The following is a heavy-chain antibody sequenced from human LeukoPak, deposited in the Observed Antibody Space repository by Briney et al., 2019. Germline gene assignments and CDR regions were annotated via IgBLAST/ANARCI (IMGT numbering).Heavy chain of an antibody. CDR1: GGSISSSNW. V-gene: IGHV4-4*02. CDR3: ASERDGTGAFDI. CDR2: IYHSGST. Sequence: SGTLSLTCAVSGGSISSSNWWSWVRQPPGKGLEWIGSIYHSGSTYYNPSLKSRVTISVDRSKNKFSLKLSSVTAADTAVYYCASERDGTGAFDISGQGTMVTVSS. D-gene: IGHD1-1*01. J-gene: IGHJ3*02.